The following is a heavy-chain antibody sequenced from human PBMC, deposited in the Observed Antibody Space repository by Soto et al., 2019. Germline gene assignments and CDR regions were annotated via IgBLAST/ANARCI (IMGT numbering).Heavy chain of an antibody. CDR1: GLTFSDHY. CDR2: ISSSAGTI. D-gene: IGHD3-10*01. CDR3: ARAPYFGSGTYYSYSLDV. V-gene: IGHV3-11*01. Sequence: QVQLVESGGGLVKPGGSLRLSCAASGLTFSDHYMTWIRQAPGKGLEWISYISSSAGTIYYADSVKGRFTISRDNAKNSLYLQMTNLRAEDPAVYYCARAPYFGSGTYYSYSLDVWGQGTTVTVSS. J-gene: IGHJ6*02.